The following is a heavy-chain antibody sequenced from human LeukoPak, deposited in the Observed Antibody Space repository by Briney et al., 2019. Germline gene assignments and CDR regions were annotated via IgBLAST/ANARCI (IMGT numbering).Heavy chain of an antibody. V-gene: IGHV4-34*01. CDR2: INHSGST. D-gene: IGHD4-17*01. CDR1: GGSFSGYY. CDR3: ARGTMTTVTYYFDY. J-gene: IGHJ4*02. Sequence: SETLSLTCAVCGGSFSGYYWSWIRQPPGKGLEWIGEINHSGSTNYNPSLKSRVTISVDTSKSQFSLKLSSVTAADTAVYYCARGTMTTVTYYFDYWGQGTLVTVSS.